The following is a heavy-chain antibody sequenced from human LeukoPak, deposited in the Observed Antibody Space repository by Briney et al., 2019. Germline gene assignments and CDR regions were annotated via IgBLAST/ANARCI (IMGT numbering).Heavy chain of an antibody. CDR1: GFTFSSYA. CDR3: ARVEAAAGKDY. J-gene: IGHJ4*02. V-gene: IGHV3-23*01. Sequence: GGSLRLSCAASGFTFSSYAMSWVRQAPGKGLEWVSAISGSGGSTYYADSVKGRFTISRGKSKNTLYLQMNSLRAEDTAVYYCARVEAAAGKDYWGQGTLVTVSS. CDR2: ISGSGGST. D-gene: IGHD6-13*01.